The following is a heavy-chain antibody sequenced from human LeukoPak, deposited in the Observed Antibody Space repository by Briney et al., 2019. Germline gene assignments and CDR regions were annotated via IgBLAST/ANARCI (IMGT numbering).Heavy chain of an antibody. D-gene: IGHD3-22*01. CDR3: ARDQISYDSSGMTAFDY. Sequence: GASVKVSCKASGYTFTSYGISWVRQAPGQGLEWMGWISAYNGNTNYAQKLQGRVTMTTDTSTSTAYMELRSLRSDDTAVYYCARDQISYDSSGMTAFDYWGQGTLVTVSS. CDR2: ISAYNGNT. V-gene: IGHV1-18*01. CDR1: GYTFTSYG. J-gene: IGHJ4*02.